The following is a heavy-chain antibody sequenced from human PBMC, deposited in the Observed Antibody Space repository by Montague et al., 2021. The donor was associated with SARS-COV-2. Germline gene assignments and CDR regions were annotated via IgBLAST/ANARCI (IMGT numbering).Heavy chain of an antibody. J-gene: IGHJ6*02. V-gene: IGHV4-34*01. CDR2: INHSGST. Sequence: SETLSLTCAVYGGSFGGYYWSWIRQPPGKGLEWIGEINHSGSTNXNPSLKSRVTISVDTSKNQFSLKLSSVTAADTAVYYCTREGYQVLWSDYYYYGMDVWGQGTTVTVSS. D-gene: IGHD2-2*01. CDR1: GGSFGGYY. CDR3: TREGYQVLWSDYYYYGMDV.